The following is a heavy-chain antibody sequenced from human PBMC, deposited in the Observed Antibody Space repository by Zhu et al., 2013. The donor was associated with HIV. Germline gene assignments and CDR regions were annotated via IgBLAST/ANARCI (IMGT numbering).Heavy chain of an antibody. J-gene: IGHJ3*02. D-gene: IGHD3-9*01. V-gene: IGHV1-46*01. CDR2: INPSGGST. CDR1: GYTFTSYY. CDR3: ARGGRRYYDILTGYRQAFDI. Sequence: QVQLVQSGAEVKKPGASVKVSCKASGYTFTSYYMHWVRQAPGQGLEWMGIINPSGGSTSYAQKFQGRVTMTRDTSTSTVYMELSSLRSEDTAVYYCARGGRRYYDILTGYRQAFDIWGQGTMVTVSS.